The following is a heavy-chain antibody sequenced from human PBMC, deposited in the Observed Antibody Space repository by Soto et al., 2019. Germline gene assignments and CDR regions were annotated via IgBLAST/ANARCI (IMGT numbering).Heavy chain of an antibody. D-gene: IGHD6-19*01. Sequence: ASVKVSCKASGGTFSSYAISWVRQAPGQGIEWMGGIIPIFGTANYAQKFQGRVTITADKSTSTAYMELSSLRSEDTAVYYCAKATSYSSGYIDYWGQGTLVTVSS. CDR2: IIPIFGTA. CDR3: AKATSYSSGYIDY. V-gene: IGHV1-69*06. CDR1: GGTFSSYA. J-gene: IGHJ4*02.